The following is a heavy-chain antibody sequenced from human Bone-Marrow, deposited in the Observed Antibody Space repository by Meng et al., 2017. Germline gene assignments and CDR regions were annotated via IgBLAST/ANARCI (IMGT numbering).Heavy chain of an antibody. J-gene: IGHJ5*02. CDR1: SGSIKRACYY. Sequence: EWGPGPVNPHRSLPISCSVSSGSIKRACYYWILILQHPGKGLEWIGYIYYTENTYYNPSLKSPMTISLDKSKNQFSLKLNSVTVADTAVYYCARGRASCSSGGCSLGWFDPWGQGTLVTVS. CDR3: ARGRASCSSGGCSLGWFDP. CDR2: IYYTENT. D-gene: IGHD2-15*01. V-gene: IGHV4-31*01.